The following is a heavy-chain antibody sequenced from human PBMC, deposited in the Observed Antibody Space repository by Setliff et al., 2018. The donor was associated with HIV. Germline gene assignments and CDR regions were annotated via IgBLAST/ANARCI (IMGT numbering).Heavy chain of an antibody. J-gene: IGHJ3*02. CDR3: ASLYNRNPRGGVGGAFDI. CDR2: IYYSGST. D-gene: IGHD1-20*01. CDR1: GGSISSSSYY. Sequence: SETLSLTCTVSGGSISSSSYYWGWIRQPPGKGLEWIGSIYYSGSTYYNPSLKSRVTILVDTSKKQLSLKMSSVTAADTAVYYCASLYNRNPRGGVGGAFDIWGQGTMVTVSS. V-gene: IGHV4-39*07.